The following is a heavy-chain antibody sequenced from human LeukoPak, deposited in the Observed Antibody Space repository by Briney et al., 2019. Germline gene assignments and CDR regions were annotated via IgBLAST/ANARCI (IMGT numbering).Heavy chain of an antibody. J-gene: IGHJ4*02. CDR2: IYPGDSDT. CDR1: GYSFTSYW. Sequence: GEALEISCKASGYSFTSYWIGWGRPMPGKGVEWMGIIYPGDSDTRYSPSFQGQVTISADKSINTAYLQWSSLKASDTAIYYCARRGEAMDPFDYWGQGTLVTVSS. D-gene: IGHD5-18*01. CDR3: ARRGEAMDPFDY. V-gene: IGHV5-51*01.